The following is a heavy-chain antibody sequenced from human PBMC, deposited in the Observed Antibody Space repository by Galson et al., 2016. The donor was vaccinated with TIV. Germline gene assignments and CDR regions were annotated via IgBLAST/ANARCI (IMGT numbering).Heavy chain of an antibody. CDR3: ATVAWFPGLSLDN. V-gene: IGHV4-61*02. J-gene: IGHJ4*02. D-gene: IGHD3-22*01. Sequence: TLSLTCTVSGASISSGAYFWSWIRQPAGKGLEWIGRIYISGTTNYNPSLKRRVTISVDASKNQFSLKLNSVTAADTAMYYCATVAWFPGLSLDNWGQGTLVTVSS. CDR2: IYISGTT. CDR1: GASISSGAYF.